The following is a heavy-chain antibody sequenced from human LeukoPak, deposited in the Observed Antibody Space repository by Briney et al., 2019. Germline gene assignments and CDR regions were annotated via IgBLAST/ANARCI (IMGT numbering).Heavy chain of an antibody. CDR1: GGSISSYY. J-gene: IGHJ4*02. D-gene: IGHD3-9*01. CDR3: ARGGLRYFDWLFYFDY. V-gene: IGHV4-59*01. Sequence: PSETLSLTCTVSGGSISSYYWSWIRQPPGKGLEWIGYIYYSGSTNYNPSLKSRVTISVDTSKNQFSLKLSSVTAADTAVYYCARGGLRYFDWLFYFDYWGQETLVTVSS. CDR2: IYYSGST.